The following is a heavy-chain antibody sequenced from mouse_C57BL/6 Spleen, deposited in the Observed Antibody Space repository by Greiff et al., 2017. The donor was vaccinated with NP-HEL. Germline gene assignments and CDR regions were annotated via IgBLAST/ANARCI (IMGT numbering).Heavy chain of an antibody. CDR3: ARSHYDYVEYAMDY. CDR2: INPSNGGT. V-gene: IGHV1-53*01. Sequence: QVHVKQPGTELVKPGASVKLSCKASGYTFTSYWMHWVKQRPGQGLEWIGNINPSNGGTNYNEKFKSKATLTVDKSSSTAYMQLSSLTSEDSAVYYCARSHYDYVEYAMDYWGQGTSVTVSS. J-gene: IGHJ4*01. D-gene: IGHD2-4*01. CDR1: GYTFTSYW.